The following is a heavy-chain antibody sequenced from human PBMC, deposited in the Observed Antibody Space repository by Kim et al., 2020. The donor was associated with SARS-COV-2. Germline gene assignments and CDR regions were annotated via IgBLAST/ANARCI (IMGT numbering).Heavy chain of an antibody. CDR1: GGSISSYY. J-gene: IGHJ5*02. CDR3: ARDFQGAARPFRARDHWFDP. D-gene: IGHD6-6*01. V-gene: IGHV4-4*07. Sequence: SETLSLTCTVSGGSISSYYWSWIRQPAGKGLEWIGRIYTSGSTNYNPSLKSRVTMSVDTSKNQFSLKLSSVTAADTAVYYCARDFQGAARPFRARDHWFDPWGQGTLVTVSS. CDR2: IYTSGST.